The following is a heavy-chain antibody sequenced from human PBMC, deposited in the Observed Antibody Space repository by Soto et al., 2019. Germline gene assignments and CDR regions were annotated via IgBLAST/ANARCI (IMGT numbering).Heavy chain of an antibody. V-gene: IGHV1-69*04. CDR3: ARDPLGDCTNGVCYSWFDP. CDR2: IIPILGIA. J-gene: IGHJ5*02. CDR1: GGTFSSYT. D-gene: IGHD2-8*01. Sequence: SVKVSCKASGGTFSSYTISWVRQAPGQGLEWMGRIIPILGIANYAQKFQGRVTITADKSTSTAYMELSSLRSEDTAVYYCARDPLGDCTNGVCYSWFDPWGQGTLVTVSS.